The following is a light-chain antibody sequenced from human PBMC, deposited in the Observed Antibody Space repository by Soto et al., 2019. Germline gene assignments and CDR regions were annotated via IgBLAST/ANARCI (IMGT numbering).Light chain of an antibody. CDR1: QSVYSN. Sequence: EIVMTQSPATLSVSPGERASLSCRASQSVYSNLAWYQQKPGQAPRLLIFGASTRATGIPARFSGSGSGTEFTLTISSLQSEDFAVDYCQQYNKWPLAFGQGTKVEIK. CDR2: GAS. V-gene: IGKV3-15*01. CDR3: QQYNKWPLA. J-gene: IGKJ1*01.